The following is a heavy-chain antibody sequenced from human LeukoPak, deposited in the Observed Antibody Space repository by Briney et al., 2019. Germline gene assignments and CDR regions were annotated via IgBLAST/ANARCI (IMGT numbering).Heavy chain of an antibody. J-gene: IGHJ4*02. CDR3: ARDRYDSSGYPFDY. CDR2: INPNNGGT. Sequence: ASVKVSCKASGYTFTGYYMHWVRQAPGQGLEWMGWINPNNGGTNYAQKFQGRVTMTRDTSISTAYMELSRLRSDGTAVYYCARDRYDSSGYPFDYWGQGTLVTVSS. D-gene: IGHD3-22*01. CDR1: GYTFTGYY. V-gene: IGHV1-2*02.